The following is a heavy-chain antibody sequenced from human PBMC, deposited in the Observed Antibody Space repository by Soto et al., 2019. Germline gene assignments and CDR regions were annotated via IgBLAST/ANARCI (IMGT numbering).Heavy chain of an antibody. CDR2: IYPDDSDT. D-gene: IGHD5-18*01. Sequence: GESLKISCKGSGYSFTSYWIGWVRQLPGKGLEWMGIIYPDDSDTRYSPSFQGQVIMSADKSISTAYLQWSSLKASDTAMYYCARQGKYNYGSNGFWGHGTLVTVSS. CDR1: GYSFTSYW. J-gene: IGHJ4*01. CDR3: ARQGKYNYGSNGF. V-gene: IGHV5-51*01.